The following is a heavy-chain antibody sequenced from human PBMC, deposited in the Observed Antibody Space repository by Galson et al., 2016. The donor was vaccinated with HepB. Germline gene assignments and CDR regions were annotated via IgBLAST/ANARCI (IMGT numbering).Heavy chain of an antibody. CDR1: GGSINNYY. J-gene: IGHJ4*02. V-gene: IGHV4-59*01. D-gene: IGHD3-10*01. CDR3: ARTTYGSGSPVDY. CDR2: IFYSGGT. Sequence: SETLSLTCTVSGGSINNYYWHWIRQPPGKGLEWIGYIFYSGGTNYNPSPNSRVTISVDTSKRWFSLRLSSVTAADTAVYYCARTTYGSGSPVDYWGQGTLVTVSS.